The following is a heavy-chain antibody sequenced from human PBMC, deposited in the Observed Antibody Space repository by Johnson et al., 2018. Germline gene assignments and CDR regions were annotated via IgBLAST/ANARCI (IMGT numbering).Heavy chain of an antibody. V-gene: IGHV4-59*11. CDR1: GGSISSHY. CDR2: IYYSGST. CDR3: ARGGGADYYYGMDV. D-gene: IGHD1-26*01. J-gene: IGHJ6*02. Sequence: QVQLQESGPGLVKPSETLSLTCTVSGGSISSHYWSWIRQPPGKGLAWIGYIYYSGSTNYNPSLKSRVTISVDTSKNQFSLKLSSVTAADTAVYSCARGGGADYYYGMDVWGQGTTVTVSS.